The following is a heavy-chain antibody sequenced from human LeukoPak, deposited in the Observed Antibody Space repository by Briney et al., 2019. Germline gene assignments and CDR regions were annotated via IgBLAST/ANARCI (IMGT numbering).Heavy chain of an antibody. D-gene: IGHD1-26*01. CDR2: IYHSGST. CDR3: ARSSIVRGFDN. CDR1: GYSITSGYY. V-gene: IGHV4-38-2*01. Sequence: PSETLSLTCAVSGYSITSGYYWGWIRQPPGKGLDWIGTIYHSGSTYYNPSLKSRVTISVDTSKNQFSLKLSSVTAADTAVYYCARSSIVRGFDNWGPGTLVTVSS. J-gene: IGHJ4*02.